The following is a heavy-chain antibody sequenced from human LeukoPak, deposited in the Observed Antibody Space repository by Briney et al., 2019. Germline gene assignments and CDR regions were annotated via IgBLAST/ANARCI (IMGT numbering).Heavy chain of an antibody. Sequence: SETLSLTCTVSGGSINSYYWSWIRQPPGKGLEWIAYIYYSGSTSYNPSLKSRVTISVDTSKNQFSLRLNSITAADTAMYYCARLFHPALSGNYPFDYWGQGTLVTVSS. CDR1: GGSINSYY. CDR3: ARLFHPALSGNYPFDY. J-gene: IGHJ4*02. D-gene: IGHD1-26*01. CDR2: IYYSGST. V-gene: IGHV4-59*01.